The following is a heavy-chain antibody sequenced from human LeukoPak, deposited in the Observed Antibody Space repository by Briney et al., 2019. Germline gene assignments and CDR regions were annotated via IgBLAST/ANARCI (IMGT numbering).Heavy chain of an antibody. Sequence: PSQTLSLTCTVSGGSISSGSYYWGWIRQPPGKGLEWIGSIYYSGSTYYNPSLKSRVTISVDTSKNQFSLKLSSVTAADTAVYYCARRVVVVAANYYYGMDVWGQGTTVTVSS. CDR2: IYYSGST. D-gene: IGHD2-15*01. CDR1: GGSISSGSYY. J-gene: IGHJ6*02. V-gene: IGHV4-39*07. CDR3: ARRVVVVAANYYYGMDV.